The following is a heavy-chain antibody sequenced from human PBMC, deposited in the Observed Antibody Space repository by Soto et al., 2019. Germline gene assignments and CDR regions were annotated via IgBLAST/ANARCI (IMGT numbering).Heavy chain of an antibody. Sequence: EVQLLESGGGLVQPGGSLRLSCAASGFTFSSYAMSWVRQAPGKGLEWVSAISGGGGSTYYADSVKGRFTISRDNSKNTLYLQVNSLRAEDTAVYYCAKPDISYGGLRYFDLWGRGTLVTVSS. CDR1: GFTFSSYA. J-gene: IGHJ2*01. D-gene: IGHD5-12*01. V-gene: IGHV3-23*01. CDR3: AKPDISYGGLRYFDL. CDR2: ISGGGGST.